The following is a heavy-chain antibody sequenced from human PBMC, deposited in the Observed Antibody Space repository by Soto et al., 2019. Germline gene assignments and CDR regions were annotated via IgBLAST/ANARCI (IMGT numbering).Heavy chain of an antibody. CDR2: IFSSDEI. CDR1: EFSLSNARMG. D-gene: IGHD2-15*01. Sequence: QVTLKEAGPVLVKPTATLTLTFTVSEFSLSNARMGVSWIRQPPGKALEWLAHIFSSDEISYNTSLKSRLTTFQDTSNSQVVLTMTNMDSVDTATYCCARAADYSFYYRDVWGKGTTVTVSS. J-gene: IGHJ6*03. CDR3: ARAADYSFYYRDV. V-gene: IGHV2-26*01.